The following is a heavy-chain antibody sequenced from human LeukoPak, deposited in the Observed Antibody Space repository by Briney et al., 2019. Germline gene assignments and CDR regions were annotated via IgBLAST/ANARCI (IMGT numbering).Heavy chain of an antibody. CDR3: ARGQVPIGYYYYGMDV. J-gene: IGHJ6*02. V-gene: IGHV4-34*01. CDR1: GGSFSGYY. CDR2: INHSGST. Sequence: SETLSLTCAVYGGSFSGYYWSWIRQPPGKGLEWIGEINHSGSTNYNPSLKSRVTISVDTSKNQFSLKLSSVTAADTAVYYCARGQVPIGYYYYGMDVWGQGTTVAVSS.